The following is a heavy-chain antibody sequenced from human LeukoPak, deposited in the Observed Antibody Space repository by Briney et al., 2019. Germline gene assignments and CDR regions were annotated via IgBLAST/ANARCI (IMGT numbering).Heavy chain of an antibody. CDR2: ISSSSSYI. Sequence: GGSLRLSCGDSGFTFSSYSMNWVHQAPGKGLEWVSSISSSSSYIYYADSVKGRFTVSRDNAKNSLYLQMNSLRAEDTAVYYCARLKWLMRAFDIWGQGTMVTVSS. D-gene: IGHD3-22*01. CDR3: ARLKWLMRAFDI. V-gene: IGHV3-21*01. CDR1: GFTFSSYS. J-gene: IGHJ3*02.